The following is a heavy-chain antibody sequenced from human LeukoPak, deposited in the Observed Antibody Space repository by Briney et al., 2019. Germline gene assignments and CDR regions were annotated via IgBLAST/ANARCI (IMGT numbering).Heavy chain of an antibody. CDR3: EKDITQSGTYGGPHNY. D-gene: IGHD1-26*01. CDR1: GFTFSSFA. CDR2: ICGGGSRS. Sequence: GGSLRLSCAASGFTFSSFAMRWVRQAPGKGLEWVSSICGGGSRSYYADSVKGRFTISRDNSKNTLYLQMNSLRAEDTAVYYCEKDITQSGTYGGPHNYWGQGTLVSVSS. V-gene: IGHV3-23*01. J-gene: IGHJ4*02.